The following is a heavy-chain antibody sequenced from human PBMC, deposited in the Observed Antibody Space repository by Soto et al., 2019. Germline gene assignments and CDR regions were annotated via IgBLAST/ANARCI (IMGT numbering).Heavy chain of an antibody. CDR3: TRSSEQGRGYTGYDAPH. J-gene: IGHJ4*02. Sequence: GESLKISCKGSGYSFSTYWIGWVRQMPGKGLEWMGIIYPGDSDTAYRPSFQGQVTISVDKSINTAYLHWSSLKASDSAMYYCTRSSEQGRGYTGYDAPHWGQGTLVTVSS. CDR1: GYSFSTYW. D-gene: IGHD5-12*01. V-gene: IGHV5-51*01. CDR2: IYPGDSDT.